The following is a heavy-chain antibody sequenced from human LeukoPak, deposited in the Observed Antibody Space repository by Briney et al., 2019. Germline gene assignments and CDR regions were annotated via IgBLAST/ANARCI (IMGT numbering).Heavy chain of an antibody. CDR3: AKDKGYGGYGQFDY. D-gene: IGHD5-12*01. Sequence: PGGSLRLSCAASGFTFSSYWMSWVRQAPGKGLEWVANIKQDGSEKYYVDSVKGRFTISRDNAKNSLYLQVNSLRAEDMALYYCAKDKGYGGYGQFDYWGQGTLVTVSS. J-gene: IGHJ4*02. V-gene: IGHV3-7*03. CDR2: IKQDGSEK. CDR1: GFTFSSYW.